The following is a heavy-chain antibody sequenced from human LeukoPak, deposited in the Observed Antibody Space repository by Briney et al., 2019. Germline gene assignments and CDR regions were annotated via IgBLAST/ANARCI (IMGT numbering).Heavy chain of an antibody. D-gene: IGHD1-1*01. V-gene: IGHV3-66*04. CDR2: IYSAGTT. CDR1: GFTFTSFA. J-gene: IGHJ4*02. Sequence: PGGSLRLSCAASGFTFTSFAMTWVRQAPGKGLEWVSFIYSAGTTYYADSVKGRFTISRDNSKNTLYLQMNSLTAEDTAVYYCARHPTTAFDYWGQGTLVTVSS. CDR3: ARHPTTAFDY.